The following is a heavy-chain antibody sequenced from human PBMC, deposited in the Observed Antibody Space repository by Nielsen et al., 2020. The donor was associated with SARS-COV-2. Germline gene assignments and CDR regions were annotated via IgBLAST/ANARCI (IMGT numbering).Heavy chain of an antibody. J-gene: IGHJ3*02. CDR3: ARCIVGATLDAFDI. Sequence: SETLSLTCTVSGGSISSGGYYWSWIRQHPGKGLEWIGYIYYSGSTYYNPSLKSRVTISVDTSKNQFSLKLSSVTAADTGVYYCARCIVGATLDAFDIWGQGTMVTVSS. CDR1: GGSISSGGYY. V-gene: IGHV4-31*03. D-gene: IGHD1-26*01. CDR2: IYYSGST.